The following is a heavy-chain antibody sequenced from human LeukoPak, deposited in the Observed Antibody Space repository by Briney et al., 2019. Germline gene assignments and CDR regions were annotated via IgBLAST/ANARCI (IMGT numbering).Heavy chain of an antibody. V-gene: IGHV4-30-2*01. J-gene: IGHJ6*03. CDR2: IYHSGST. D-gene: IGHD3-10*01. CDR1: GGSISSGGYY. CDR3: ARQMVRGVIPSMDV. Sequence: SQTLSLTCTVSGGSISSGGYYWSWIRQPPGKGLEWIGYIYHSGSTYYNPSLKSRVTISVDRSKNQFSLKLSSVTAADTAVYYCARQMVRGVIPSMDVWGKGTTVTVSS.